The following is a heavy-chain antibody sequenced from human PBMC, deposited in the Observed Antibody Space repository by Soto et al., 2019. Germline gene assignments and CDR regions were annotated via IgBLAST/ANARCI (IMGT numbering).Heavy chain of an antibody. Sequence: SETLSLTCTVSGGSISSSSYYWGWIRQPPGKGLEWIGSIYYSGSTYYNPSLKSRVTISVDTSKNQFSLKLSSVTAADTAVYYCARLLGIRFLEWLLYGGHMDVWGKGTTVTVSS. D-gene: IGHD3-3*01. CDR1: GGSISSSSYY. CDR3: ARLLGIRFLEWLLYGGHMDV. J-gene: IGHJ6*03. CDR2: IYYSGST. V-gene: IGHV4-39*01.